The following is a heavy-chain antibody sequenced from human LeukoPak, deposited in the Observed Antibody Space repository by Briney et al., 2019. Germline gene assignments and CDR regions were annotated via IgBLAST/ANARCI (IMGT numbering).Heavy chain of an antibody. CDR2: IEDDGSEQ. J-gene: IGHJ4*02. CDR3: ARDIIRGQSDFDY. D-gene: IGHD5-12*01. V-gene: IGHV3-7*01. Sequence: GGSLRLSCVASGFNFGTYAMGWVRQAPGKGLEFVGNIEDDGSEQNYVDSVKGRFTISRDNVKNSQYLQMNSLRVEDTAVYYCARDIIRGQSDFDYWGQGILVTVSS. CDR1: GFNFGTYA.